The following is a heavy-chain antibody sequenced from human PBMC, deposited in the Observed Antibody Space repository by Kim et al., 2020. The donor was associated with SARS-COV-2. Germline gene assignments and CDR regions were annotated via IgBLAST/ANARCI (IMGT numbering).Heavy chain of an antibody. V-gene: IGHV6-1*01. CDR3: VRVAATRVDY. J-gene: IGHJ4*02. D-gene: IGHD6-25*01. Sequence: SQTLSLTCAISGDSVSSNNAAWNWIRQSPSRGLEWLGRTYYRSKWYNEYAASVKSRITINPDTSKNQFSLQLNSVTPEDTAVYYCVRVAATRVDYWGQGTLVTVSS. CDR1: GDSVSSNNAA. CDR2: TYYRSKWYN.